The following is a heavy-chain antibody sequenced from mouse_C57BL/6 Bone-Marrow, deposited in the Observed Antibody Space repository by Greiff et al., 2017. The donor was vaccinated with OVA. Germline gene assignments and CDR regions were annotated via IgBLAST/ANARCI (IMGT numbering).Heavy chain of an antibody. Sequence: QVQLQQPGAELVKPGASVKLSCKASGYTFTSHWMHWVKQRPGQGLEWIGMIHPNSGSTNYNEKFKSKATLTVDKSSSTAYMPLSSLTSEDSAVYYFARGDYDYDGAYWGQGTLVTVSA. V-gene: IGHV1-64*01. CDR3: ARGDYDYDGAY. J-gene: IGHJ3*01. CDR2: IHPNSGST. CDR1: GYTFTSHW. D-gene: IGHD2-4*01.